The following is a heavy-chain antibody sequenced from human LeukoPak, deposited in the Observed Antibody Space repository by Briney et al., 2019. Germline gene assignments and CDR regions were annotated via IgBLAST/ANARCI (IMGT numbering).Heavy chain of an antibody. V-gene: IGHV4-4*07. CDR2: IYTSGST. CDR3: ARDARYFDWLWSRENDAFDI. CDR1: GGSISSYY. J-gene: IGHJ3*02. Sequence: PSETLSLTCTVSGGSISSYYWSWIRQPAGKGLEWIGRIYTSGSTNYNPSLKSRVTMSVDTSKNQFSLKLSSVTAADTAVYYCARDARYFDWLWSRENDAFDIWGQGTMVTVSS. D-gene: IGHD3-9*01.